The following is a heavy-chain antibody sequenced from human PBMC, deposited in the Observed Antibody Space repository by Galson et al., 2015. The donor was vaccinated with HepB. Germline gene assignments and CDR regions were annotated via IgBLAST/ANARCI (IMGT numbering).Heavy chain of an antibody. V-gene: IGHV3-23*01. CDR3: AKARRLGYCSSTSCYGNYFDY. D-gene: IGHD2-2*01. Sequence: SLRLSCAASGFTFSSYAMSWVRQAPGKGLEWVSAISGSGGSTYYADSVKGRFTISRDNSKNTLYLQMNSLRAEDTAVYYCAKARRLGYCSSTSCYGNYFDYWGQGTLVTVSS. J-gene: IGHJ4*02. CDR1: GFTFSSYA. CDR2: ISGSGGST.